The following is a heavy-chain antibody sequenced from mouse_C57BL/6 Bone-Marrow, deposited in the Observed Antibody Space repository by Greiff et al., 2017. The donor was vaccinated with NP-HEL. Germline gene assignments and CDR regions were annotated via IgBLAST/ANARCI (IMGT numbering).Heavy chain of an antibody. Sequence: VQLQQSGAELVRPGASVKLSCKASGYTFTDYYINWVKQRPGQGLEWIARIYPGSGNTYYNEKFKGKATLTAEKSSSTAYMQLSSLTSEDSAVYFCARSPHYGSSHWYFDVWGTGTTVTVSS. J-gene: IGHJ1*03. CDR2: IYPGSGNT. CDR3: ARSPHYGSSHWYFDV. V-gene: IGHV1-76*01. D-gene: IGHD1-1*01. CDR1: GYTFTDYY.